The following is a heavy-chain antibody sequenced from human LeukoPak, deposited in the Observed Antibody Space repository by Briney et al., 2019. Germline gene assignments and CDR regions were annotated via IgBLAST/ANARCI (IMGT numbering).Heavy chain of an antibody. CDR3: ARGANIVVVVAVDY. CDR1: GYTFTGYY. J-gene: IGHJ4*02. CDR2: INPNSGGT. D-gene: IGHD2-15*01. V-gene: IGHV1-2*02. Sequence: ASVKVSCKASGYTFTGYYMHWVRQAPGQGLEWMGWINPNSGGTNYAQKFQGRVTMTRDTSISTAYMELSRLRSDDTAVYYCARGANIVVVVAVDYWGQGTLVTVSS.